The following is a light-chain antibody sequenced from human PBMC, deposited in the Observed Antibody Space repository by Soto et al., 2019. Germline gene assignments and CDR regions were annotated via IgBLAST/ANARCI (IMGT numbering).Light chain of an antibody. CDR2: GTS. CDR3: QHYNDYSWT. Sequence: DIHMTQSPSTLSASVGDRVTITCRASQSISIWLARYQQKPGRAPNLLIYGTSSLESGVPSRFSGSGSGTEFTLTISSLQPDDFATYYCQHYNDYSWTFGQGTKVEIK. CDR1: QSISIW. J-gene: IGKJ1*01. V-gene: IGKV1-5*03.